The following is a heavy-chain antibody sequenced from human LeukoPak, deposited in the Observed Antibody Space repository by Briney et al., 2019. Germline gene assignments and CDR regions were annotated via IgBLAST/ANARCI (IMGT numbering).Heavy chain of an antibody. J-gene: IGHJ4*02. CDR3: ARDPSQPYSSPYYFDY. V-gene: IGHV3-69-1*02. Sequence: GGSLRLSCAASGFTFSDYYMNWVRQAPGKGLEWVSSISSSSTIYYADSVKGRFTISRDNAKNSLYLQMNSLRAEDTAVYYCARDPSQPYSSPYYFDYWGQGTLVTVSS. CDR1: GFTFSDYY. CDR2: ISSSSTI. D-gene: IGHD6-19*01.